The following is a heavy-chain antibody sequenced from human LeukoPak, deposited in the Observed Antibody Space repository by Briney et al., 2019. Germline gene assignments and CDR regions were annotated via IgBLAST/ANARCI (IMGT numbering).Heavy chain of an antibody. CDR1: GGSISIYY. D-gene: IGHD6-19*01. CDR3: AREITVAGAFISDY. Sequence: SETLSLTCTVSGGSISIYYWSWIRQPAGKGLEWIGRIYTSGSTNYNPSLKSRVTMSVDTSKNQFSLKLSSVTAADTAVYYCAREITVAGAFISDYWGQGTLVTVSS. V-gene: IGHV4-4*07. J-gene: IGHJ4*02. CDR2: IYTSGST.